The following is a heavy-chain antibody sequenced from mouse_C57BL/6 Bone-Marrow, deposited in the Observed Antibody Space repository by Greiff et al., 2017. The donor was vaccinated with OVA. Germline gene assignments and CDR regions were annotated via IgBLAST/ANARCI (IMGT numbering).Heavy chain of an antibody. CDR1: GFNIKDDY. CDR2: IDPENGDT. D-gene: IGHD2-5*01. Sequence: VQLQQSGAELVRPGASVKLSCTASGFNIKDDYMHWVKQRPEQGLEWIGWIDPENGDTEYASKFQGKATITADTSSNTAYLQLSSLTSEDTAVYYCTLYYSNYDYAMDYWGQGTSVTVSS. V-gene: IGHV14-4*01. J-gene: IGHJ4*01. CDR3: TLYYSNYDYAMDY.